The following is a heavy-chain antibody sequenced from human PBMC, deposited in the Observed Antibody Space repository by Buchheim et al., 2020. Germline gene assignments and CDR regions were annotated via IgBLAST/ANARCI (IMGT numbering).Heavy chain of an antibody. CDR2: ISSSSSTI. Sequence: EVQLVESGGGLVQPGGSLRLSCAASGFTFSSYSMNWVRQAPGKGLEWVSYISSSSSTIYYADSVKGRFTISRDDAKNSLYLQMNSLRAEDTAVYYCARDPRYCSGGSCYPDYWGQGTL. V-gene: IGHV3-48*04. CDR3: ARDPRYCSGGSCYPDY. J-gene: IGHJ4*02. D-gene: IGHD2-15*01. CDR1: GFTFSSYS.